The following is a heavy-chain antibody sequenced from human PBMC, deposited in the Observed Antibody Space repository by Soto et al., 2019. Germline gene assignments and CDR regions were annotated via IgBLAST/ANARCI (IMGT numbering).Heavy chain of an antibody. CDR2: IGTAGDT. CDR1: GFTFSSYD. CDR3: ARATYYYDSSGQDKGAFDI. Sequence: GGSLRLSCAASGFTFSSYDMHWVRQATGKGLEWVSAIGTAGDTYYPGSVKGRFTISRENAKNSLYLQMNSLRAGDTAVHYCARATYYYDSSGQDKGAFDIWGQGTMVTVSS. V-gene: IGHV3-13*04. D-gene: IGHD3-22*01. J-gene: IGHJ3*02.